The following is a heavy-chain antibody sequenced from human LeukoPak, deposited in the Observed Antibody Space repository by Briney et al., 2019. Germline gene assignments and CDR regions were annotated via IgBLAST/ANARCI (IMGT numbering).Heavy chain of an antibody. V-gene: IGHV4-39*01. CDR1: GGSISSSSYY. CDR3: ATLVVITWNWFDP. J-gene: IGHJ5*02. CDR2: IYYSGST. Sequence: SETLSLTCTVSGGSISSSSYYWGWIRQPPGKGLEWIGSIYYSGSTYYNPSLKSRVTISVDTSKNQFSLKLSSVTAADTAVYYCATLVVITWNWFDPWGQGTLVTVSS. D-gene: IGHD3-22*01.